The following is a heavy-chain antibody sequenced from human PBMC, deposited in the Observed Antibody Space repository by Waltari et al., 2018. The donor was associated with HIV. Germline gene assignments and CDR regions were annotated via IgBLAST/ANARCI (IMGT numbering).Heavy chain of an antibody. Sequence: QVQLQESGPGLLKPSQTLSLTCSVSGFSISGSPYYWSWIRQFPGKGREWIGYIYYSGSTSYNPSLESRVTISIDTSKNQLSLRLSSVTAADTAVYYCARDYRSPSGSYYYYGMDVWGQGTRVTVSS. CDR3: ARDYRSPSGSYYYYGMDV. V-gene: IGHV4-31*03. J-gene: IGHJ6*02. CDR2: IYYSGST. D-gene: IGHD3-10*01. CDR1: GFSISGSPYY.